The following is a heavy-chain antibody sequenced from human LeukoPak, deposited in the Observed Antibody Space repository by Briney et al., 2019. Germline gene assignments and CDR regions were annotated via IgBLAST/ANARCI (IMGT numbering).Heavy chain of an antibody. CDR3: ARARTTVTMSRPDV. D-gene: IGHD4-17*01. CDR2: INHSGST. V-gene: IGHV4-34*01. CDR1: GGSFSGYY. Sequence: ASETLSLTCAVYGGSFSGYYWSWIRQPPGKGLEWIGEINHSGSTNYNPSLKSRVTISVDTSKNQFSLKLSSVTAADTAVYYCARARTTVTMSRPDVWGKGTTVTVSS. J-gene: IGHJ6*04.